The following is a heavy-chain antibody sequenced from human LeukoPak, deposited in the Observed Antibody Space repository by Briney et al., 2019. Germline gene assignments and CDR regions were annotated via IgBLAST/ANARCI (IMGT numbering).Heavy chain of an antibody. V-gene: IGHV3-53*01. CDR3: ARRGDGGRSFDY. J-gene: IGHJ4*02. CDR1: GFNVSNNY. CDR2: IYSSGST. D-gene: IGHD4-23*01. Sequence: PGGSLRLSCAASGFNVSNNYMTWVRQAPGKGLEWVSLIYSSGSTHYADSVKGRFTISRDNSKNTLYLQVNSLRAEDTAVYYCARRGDGGRSFDYWGQGTLVTVSS.